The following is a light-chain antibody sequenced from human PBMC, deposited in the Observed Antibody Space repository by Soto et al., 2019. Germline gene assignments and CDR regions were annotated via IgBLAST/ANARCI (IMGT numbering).Light chain of an antibody. CDR1: SSDVGGYNY. V-gene: IGLV2-14*01. J-gene: IGLJ1*01. Sequence: ARTQPASVSGSLGQSITISCTGTSSDVGGYNYVSWYQQHPGKAPTLMIYEVNNRPSGVSNRFSGSKSGNTASLTISGLQAEDEAEYYCSSYTSSSTLCVFGTGTKVTVL. CDR3: SSYTSSSTLCV. CDR2: EVN.